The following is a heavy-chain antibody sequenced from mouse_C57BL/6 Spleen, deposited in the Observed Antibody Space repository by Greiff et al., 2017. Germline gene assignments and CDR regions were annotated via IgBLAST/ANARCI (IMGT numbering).Heavy chain of an antibody. V-gene: IGHV14-4*01. CDR3: TTDSNWFAY. D-gene: IGHD2-5*01. CDR1: GFNIKDDY. J-gene: IGHJ3*01. Sequence: EVQLQQSGAELVRPGASVKLSCTASGFNIKDDYMHWVKQRPEQGLECIGWIDPENGDTEYASKFQGKATITADTSSTTAYLQLSSLTSEDTAVYYCTTDSNWFAYWGQGTLVTVSA. CDR2: IDPENGDT.